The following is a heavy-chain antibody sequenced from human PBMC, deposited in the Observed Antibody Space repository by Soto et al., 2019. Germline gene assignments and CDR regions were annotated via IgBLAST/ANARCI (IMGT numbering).Heavy chain of an antibody. CDR2: IYYSGST. CDR3: ARQTVLYYYYYGMDV. Sequence: SETLSLTCTVSGGSISSSSYYWGWIRQPPGKGLEWIRSIYYSGSTYYNPSLKSRVTISVDTSKNQFSLKLSSVTAADTAVYYCARQTVLYYYYYGMDVWGQGTTVTVSS. V-gene: IGHV4-39*01. CDR1: GGSISSSSYY. D-gene: IGHD1-1*01. J-gene: IGHJ6*02.